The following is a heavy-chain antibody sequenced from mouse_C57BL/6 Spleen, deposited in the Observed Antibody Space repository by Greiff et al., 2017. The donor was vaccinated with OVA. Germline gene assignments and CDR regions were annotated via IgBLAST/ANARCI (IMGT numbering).Heavy chain of an antibody. CDR2: IDPANGNT. V-gene: IGHV14-3*01. D-gene: IGHD3-2*02. Sequence: VQLQQSVAELVRPGASVKLSCTASGFNIKNTYMHWVKQRPEQGLEWIGRIDPANGNTKYAPKFQGKVTITADTSSNTAYLQLSSLTSEDTAIYYCARVATAQATNFDYWGQGTTLTVSS. J-gene: IGHJ2*01. CDR3: ARVATAQATNFDY. CDR1: GFNIKNTY.